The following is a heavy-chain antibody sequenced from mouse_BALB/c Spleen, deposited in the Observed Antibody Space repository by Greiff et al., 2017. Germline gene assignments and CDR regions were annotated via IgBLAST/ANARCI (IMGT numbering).Heavy chain of an antibody. Sequence: VKLMESGPGLVAPSQSLSITCTVSGFSLTSYGVHWVRQPPGKGLEWLGVIWAGGSTNYNSALMSRLSISKDNSKSQVFLKMNSLQTDDTAMYYCARGPYGHYAMDYWGQGTSDTVSS. CDR3: ARGPYGHYAMDY. V-gene: IGHV2-9*02. J-gene: IGHJ4*01. CDR1: GFSLTSYG. D-gene: IGHD1-1*02. CDR2: IWAGGST.